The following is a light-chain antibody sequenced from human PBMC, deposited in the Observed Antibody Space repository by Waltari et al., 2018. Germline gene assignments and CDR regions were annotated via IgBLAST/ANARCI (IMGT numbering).Light chain of an antibody. CDR3: GTWDSSLSGAV. Sequence: QSVLTQSPSVSAAPGQRVTISCSGGSSNIGNNYVSWYRQFPGTAPKLLIYEDTGRPSGIPGRFSGSKSGTSATLDITGLQAGDEADYYCGTWDSSLSGAVFGGGTHLTVL. J-gene: IGLJ7*01. CDR2: EDT. V-gene: IGLV1-51*02. CDR1: SSNIGNNY.